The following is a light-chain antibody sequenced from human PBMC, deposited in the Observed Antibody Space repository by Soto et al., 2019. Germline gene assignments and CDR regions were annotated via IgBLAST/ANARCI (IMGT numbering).Light chain of an antibody. CDR3: QQSYSTPIT. V-gene: IGKV1-39*01. Sequence: DIQMTQSPSSLSASVGDRVTITCRASQSISFYLNWYQQKSGNAPKVLIYAASNLQTGVPSRFSGSGSGTDFTLTINSLQPEDFATYSCQQSYSTPITFGQGTRLEI. CDR2: AAS. CDR1: QSISFY. J-gene: IGKJ5*01.